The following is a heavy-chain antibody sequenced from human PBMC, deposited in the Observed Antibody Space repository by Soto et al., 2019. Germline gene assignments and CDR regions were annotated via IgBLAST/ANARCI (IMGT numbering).Heavy chain of an antibody. CDR3: AKFQQGDYYHHDGTAV. J-gene: IGHJ6*02. Sequence: GSLRLSCAASGFTFSSYAMSWVRRAPGKGLEWVSAISGSGGSTYYADSVKGRFTISRDNSKNTLYLQMNSLRAEDTAVYYCAKFQQGDYYHHDGTAVWGRGSTDIGS. CDR1: GFTFSSYA. D-gene: IGHD3-10*01. V-gene: IGHV3-23*01. CDR2: ISGSGGST.